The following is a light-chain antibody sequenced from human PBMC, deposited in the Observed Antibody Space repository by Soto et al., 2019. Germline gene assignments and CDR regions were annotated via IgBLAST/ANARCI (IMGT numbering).Light chain of an antibody. Sequence: EIVMTQSPATLSLSPGERATLSCRASQSVSSNLAWYQQKPGQAPRLLIYGASTRATGIPARFSGSGSGTEFTLTISSLQSEDFAIYYCQQYKNWYTFGQGTKLEIK. J-gene: IGKJ2*01. CDR3: QQYKNWYT. CDR2: GAS. V-gene: IGKV3-15*01. CDR1: QSVSSN.